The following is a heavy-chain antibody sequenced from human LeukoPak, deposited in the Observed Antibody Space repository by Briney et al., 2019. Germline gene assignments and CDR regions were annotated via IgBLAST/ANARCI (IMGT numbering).Heavy chain of an antibody. J-gene: IGHJ6*02. V-gene: IGHV4-59*01. CDR2: IYYSGST. CDR1: GGSISSYY. D-gene: IGHD2-2*01. Sequence: PSETLSLTCTVSGGSISSYYWSWIRQPPGKGLEWIGYIYYSGSTNYNPSLKSRVTISVDTSKNQFSLKLSSVPAADTAVYYCARYVHCSSTSCLGYYYYGMDVWGQGTTVTVSS. CDR3: ARYVHCSSTSCLGYYYYGMDV.